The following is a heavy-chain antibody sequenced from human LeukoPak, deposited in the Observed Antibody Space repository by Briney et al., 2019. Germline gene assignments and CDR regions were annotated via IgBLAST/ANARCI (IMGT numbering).Heavy chain of an antibody. D-gene: IGHD1-26*01. Sequence: GASVKVSCKASGGTFSSYAISWVRQAPGQGLEWMGGIIPIFGTANYAQKFQGRVTITADKSTSTAYMELSSLRSEDTAVYYCARGVVGATIYYYYYMDVWGKGTTVTVSS. CDR1: GGTFSSYA. J-gene: IGHJ6*03. CDR2: IIPIFGTA. CDR3: ARGVVGATIYYYYYMDV. V-gene: IGHV1-69*06.